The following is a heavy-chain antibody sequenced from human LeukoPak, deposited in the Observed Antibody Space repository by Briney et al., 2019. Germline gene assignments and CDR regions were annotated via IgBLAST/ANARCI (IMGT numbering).Heavy chain of an antibody. CDR2: IYYSGST. Sequence: SETLSLTCTVSGGSISSYYWSWIRQPPGKGLEWIGYIYYSGSTNYNPSLKSRVTISVDTSKNQFSLKLSSVTAADTAVYYCARDYYDSSGYAGYWGQGTLVTVSS. CDR3: ARDYYDSSGYAGY. CDR1: GGSISSYY. J-gene: IGHJ4*02. V-gene: IGHV4-59*01. D-gene: IGHD3-22*01.